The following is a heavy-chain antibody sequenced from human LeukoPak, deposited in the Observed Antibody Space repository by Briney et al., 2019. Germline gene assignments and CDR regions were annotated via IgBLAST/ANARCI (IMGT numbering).Heavy chain of an antibody. D-gene: IGHD5-24*01. V-gene: IGHV4-59*08. CDR1: GGSIIIYY. Sequence: SKTLSPTYTASGGSIIIYYWSWFRQPPGKGLDWIGYISHSGSTYYNPSLESRVTISVDTSKNQFSLKLSSVTAADTAVYYCARHTAEKYNWFDRWGQGTLVTVSS. J-gene: IGHJ5*02. CDR2: ISHSGST. CDR3: ARHTAEKYNWFDR.